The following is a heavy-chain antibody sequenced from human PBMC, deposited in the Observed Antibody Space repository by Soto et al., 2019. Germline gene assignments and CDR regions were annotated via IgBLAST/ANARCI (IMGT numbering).Heavy chain of an antibody. D-gene: IGHD3-10*01. V-gene: IGHV4-39*01. CDR1: GVSISSSHYF. CDR3: ARHNYGSGSTYFDY. J-gene: IGHJ4*02. CDR2: IHHSGST. Sequence: PSETLSLTCTVSGVSISSSHYFWGWIRQPPGKGLEWIGSIHHSGSTYYNPSLKSRVTISVDTSKNQFSLKLNSMTAADTAVYYCARHNYGSGSTYFDYWGQGTLVTVSS.